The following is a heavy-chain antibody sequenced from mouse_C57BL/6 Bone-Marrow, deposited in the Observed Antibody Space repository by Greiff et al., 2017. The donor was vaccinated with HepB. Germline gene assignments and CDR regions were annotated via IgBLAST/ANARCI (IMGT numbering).Heavy chain of an antibody. D-gene: IGHD2-4*01. CDR3: ARSGGLRPLYAMDY. J-gene: IGHJ4*01. Sequence: EVKVEESGAELVKPGASVKLSCTASGFNIKDYYMHWVKQRTEQGLEWIGRIDPEDGETKYAPKFQGKATITADTSSNTAYLQLSSLTSEDTAVYYCARSGGLRPLYAMDYWGQGTSVTVSS. V-gene: IGHV14-2*01. CDR2: IDPEDGET. CDR1: GFNIKDYY.